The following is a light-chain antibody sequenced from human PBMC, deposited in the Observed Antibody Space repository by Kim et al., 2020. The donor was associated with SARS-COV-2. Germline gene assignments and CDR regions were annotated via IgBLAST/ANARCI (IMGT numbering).Light chain of an antibody. CDR2: AAT. CDR3: QKYNSAPWT. J-gene: IGKJ1*01. Sequence: AAVGDGVTITCRASQGISNYLAWYQQKPGEAPKFLIYAATALQLGVSSRFSGSGSGTDFTLTISDLQPEDVATYYCQKYNSAPWTFGRGTKVDIK. V-gene: IGKV1-27*01. CDR1: QGISNY.